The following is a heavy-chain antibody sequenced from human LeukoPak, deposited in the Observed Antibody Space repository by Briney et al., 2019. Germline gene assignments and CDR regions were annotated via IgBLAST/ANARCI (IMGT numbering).Heavy chain of an antibody. CDR1: GGSISSYY. J-gene: IGHJ6*03. D-gene: IGHD3-22*01. CDR2: INHSGST. CDR3: ARGTIDYDSSGYYSYYYYYYMDV. V-gene: IGHV4-34*01. Sequence: SETLSLTCTVSGGSISSYYWSWIRQPPGKGLEWLGEINHSGSTNYNPSLKSRVTISVDTSKNQFSLKLSSVTAADTAVYYCARGTIDYDSSGYYSYYYYYYMDVWGKGTTVTVSS.